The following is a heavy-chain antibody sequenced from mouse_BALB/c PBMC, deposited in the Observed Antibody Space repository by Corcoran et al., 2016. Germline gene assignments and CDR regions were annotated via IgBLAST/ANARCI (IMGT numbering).Heavy chain of an antibody. CDR3: ARLDAYYAMDY. CDR2: INTYTGEP. V-gene: IGHV9-1*02. J-gene: IGHJ4*01. CDR1: GYTFTNYG. Sequence: QIQLVQSGPELKKPGETVKISCKASGYTFTNYGMNWVKQAPGKGLKWMGWINTYTGEPTYADAFKGRFAFSLETSASTAYLQINNLKNEDMATYFCARLDAYYAMDYWGQGTSVTVSS.